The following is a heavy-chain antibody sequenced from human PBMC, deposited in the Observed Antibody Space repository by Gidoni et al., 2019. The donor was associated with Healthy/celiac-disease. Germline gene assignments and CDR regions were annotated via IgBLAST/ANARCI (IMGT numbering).Heavy chain of an antibody. CDR2: IKQDGSEK. Sequence: SCAASGFTFSRYWMSWVRQAPGKGLEWVANIKQDGSEKYYVDSVKGRFTISRDNAKNSLYLQMNSLRAEDTAVYYCARLVAGILDYWGQGTLVTVSS. CDR1: GFTFSRYW. J-gene: IGHJ4*02. V-gene: IGHV3-7*05. D-gene: IGHD6-13*01. CDR3: ARLVAGILDY.